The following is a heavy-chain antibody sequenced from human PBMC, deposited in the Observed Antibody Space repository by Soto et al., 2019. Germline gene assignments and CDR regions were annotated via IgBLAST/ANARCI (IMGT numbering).Heavy chain of an antibody. CDR2: IIAYNRKT. D-gene: IGHD3-3*01. J-gene: IGHJ3*02. Sequence: GASVKVSCKASGYTFTSYGISWVRQAPGQGLEWIGRIIAYNRKTNYAKKLQGRVTMTTDSSSSTADTELRSLRSDDTAVYYCARDFPKGDFWSCHNDAFDIWGHGPMATVS. V-gene: IGHV1-18*04. CDR1: GYTFTSYG. CDR3: ARDFPKGDFWSCHNDAFDI.